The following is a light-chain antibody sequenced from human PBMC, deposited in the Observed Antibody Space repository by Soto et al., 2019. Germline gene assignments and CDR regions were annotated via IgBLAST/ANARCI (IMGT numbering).Light chain of an antibody. Sequence: IVMTQTPLSLSVTPGEPASISCRSSQSLLDSDGRYTYLDWYLQKPGQSPQLLSYTLSYRASGVPDRFSGSGSGADFTLKISRVQAEDVGIYYCMQRTEFPLSFGGETKVEIK. CDR3: MQRTEFPLS. CDR2: TLS. V-gene: IGKV2-40*01. CDR1: QSLLDSDGRYTY. J-gene: IGKJ4*01.